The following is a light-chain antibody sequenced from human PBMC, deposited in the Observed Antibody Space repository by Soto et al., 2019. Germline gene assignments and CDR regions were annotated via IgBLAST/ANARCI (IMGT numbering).Light chain of an antibody. CDR3: LLDYAYFWA. Sequence: AIQVTQSPSSLSASVGDRVTITCRTSQGIRSALGWYQQKPGKVPKLLIYAASTLQSGVPSRFSGSGSGRDFTLTINSLQPEDFATYYCLLDYAYFWALGQGTKVDIK. J-gene: IGKJ1*01. CDR2: AAS. CDR1: QGIRSA. V-gene: IGKV1-6*01.